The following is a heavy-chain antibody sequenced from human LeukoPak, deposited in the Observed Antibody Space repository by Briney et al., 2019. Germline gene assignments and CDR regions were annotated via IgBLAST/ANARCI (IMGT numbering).Heavy chain of an antibody. CDR2: INPRGGST. CDR1: GYTFTSYY. V-gene: IGHV1-46*01. CDR3: WVAAAGRNFDY. D-gene: IGHD6-13*01. Sequence: ASVKVSCKASGYTFTSYYIHWVRQAPGQGLEWMGIINPRGGSTTYAQKFQGRVTITRATATSTVYMELRRLRFEDTAVYYCWVAAAGRNFDYWGQGTLVTVSS. J-gene: IGHJ4*02.